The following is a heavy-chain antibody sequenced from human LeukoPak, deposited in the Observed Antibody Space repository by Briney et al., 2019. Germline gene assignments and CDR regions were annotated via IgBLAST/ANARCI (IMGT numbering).Heavy chain of an antibody. CDR3: ASTTIAAADHFDY. CDR1: GYTFTDYY. J-gene: IGHJ4*02. CDR2: IIPIFGTA. Sequence: ASVKISCKVSGYTFTDYYMHWVQQAPGQGLEWMGRIIPIFGTANYAQKFQSRVTITTDESTSTAYMELSSLRSEDTAVYYCASTTIAAADHFDYWGQGTLVTVSS. D-gene: IGHD6-13*01. V-gene: IGHV1-69*05.